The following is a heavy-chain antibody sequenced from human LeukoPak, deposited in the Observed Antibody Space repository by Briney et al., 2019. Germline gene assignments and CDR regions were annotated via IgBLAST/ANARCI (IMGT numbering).Heavy chain of an antibody. J-gene: IGHJ4*02. CDR2: INGFNGAA. CDR3: ARGGGVGATIDY. V-gene: IGHV1-18*01. D-gene: IGHD1-26*01. Sequence: PGASVKVSCKASGYNFAVYGMTWVRQAPGQGLEWMGWINGFNGAANYAQTLQGRVTMTTDKSTATAYLEPTSLKSVDTAIYFCARGGGVGATIDYWGQGTLVTVSS. CDR1: GYNFAVYG.